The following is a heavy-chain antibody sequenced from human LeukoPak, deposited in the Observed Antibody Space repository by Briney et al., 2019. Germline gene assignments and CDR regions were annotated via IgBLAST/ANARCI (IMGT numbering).Heavy chain of an antibody. Sequence: ASVKVSCKASGFTFSSYYMRWVRQAPGQGLEWMGIINPSGDSTIYAQKFQGRVTMTRDTSTSTVYMELSSLRSEDTAVYYCARWYSSSSGGGFDYWGQGTLVTVSS. D-gene: IGHD6-6*01. CDR1: GFTFSSYY. J-gene: IGHJ4*02. V-gene: IGHV1-46*01. CDR3: ARWYSSSSGGGFDY. CDR2: INPSGDST.